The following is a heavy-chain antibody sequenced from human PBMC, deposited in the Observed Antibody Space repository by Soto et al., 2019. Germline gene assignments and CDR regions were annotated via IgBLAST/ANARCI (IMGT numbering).Heavy chain of an antibody. D-gene: IGHD2-15*01. CDR2: ISNSGSTT. J-gene: IGHJ4*02. Sequence: QVQLVESGGGLAKPGGSLRLSCAASGFTFSHYFMTWIRQAPGKGLEWVSHISNSGSTTYYADSVKGRFTISRDNAKDSLSLQMNSLRAEDTAVYYCVREKYCSGGSCYSDYWGQETLVTVSS. V-gene: IGHV3-11*01. CDR3: VREKYCSGGSCYSDY. CDR1: GFTFSHYF.